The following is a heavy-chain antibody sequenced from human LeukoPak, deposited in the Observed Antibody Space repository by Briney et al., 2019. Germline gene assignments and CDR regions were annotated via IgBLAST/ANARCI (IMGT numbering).Heavy chain of an antibody. J-gene: IGHJ4*02. CDR1: GSRFTNYW. CDR2: IYPGASDT. D-gene: IGHD4-11*01. Sequence: GESLKIFCKASGSRFTNYWIGWVRQVPGKGLEWMGIIYPGASDTRYSPSFRGQVTISADKSISTAYLQWSSLKASDTAMYYCARGATVTTLDYWGQGTLVTVSS. CDR3: ARGATVTTLDY. V-gene: IGHV5-51*01.